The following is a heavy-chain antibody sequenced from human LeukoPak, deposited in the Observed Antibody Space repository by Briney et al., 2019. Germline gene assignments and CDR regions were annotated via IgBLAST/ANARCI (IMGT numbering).Heavy chain of an antibody. CDR1: GGSFSGYY. D-gene: IGHD4-23*01. J-gene: IGHJ4*02. Sequence: SETLDLTVAGHGGSFSGYYWSWIRKPPGKGLEWIGEINHSGSTNYNPSLKSRVTISVDTYKNQFSLKLSSVTAAGTAVYYCARGRSPFYGGFDYWGQGTLVTVSS. CDR3: ARGRSPFYGGFDY. V-gene: IGHV4-34*01. CDR2: INHSGST.